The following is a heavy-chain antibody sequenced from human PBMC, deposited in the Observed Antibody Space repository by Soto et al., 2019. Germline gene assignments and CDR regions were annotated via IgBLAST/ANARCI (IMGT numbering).Heavy chain of an antibody. CDR2: MNPDSGST. Sequence: QVQLVQSGAEVKKPGASVKVSCKPSGYPFTSYHVNWVGQAPGQGLEWMGWMNPDSGSTDYALKFQGRLTMTRNTSMSPAYLELRSLTSGDTAIYYCARGRFISTGYDSGWHIAPWGQGTQVISSS. D-gene: IGHD6-19*01. V-gene: IGHV1-8*01. J-gene: IGHJ5*02. CDR3: ARGRFISTGYDSGWHIAP. CDR1: GYPFTSYH.